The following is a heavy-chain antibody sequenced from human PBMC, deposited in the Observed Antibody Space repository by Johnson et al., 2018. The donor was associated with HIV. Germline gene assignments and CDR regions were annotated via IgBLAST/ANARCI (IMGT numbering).Heavy chain of an antibody. CDR3: ARASHSSGWYGRLGDAFDI. D-gene: IGHD6-19*01. CDR2: IYSGGST. Sequence: VQLVESGGGLIQPGGSLRLSCAASGFTVSSNYMSWVRQAPGKGLEWVSVIYSGGSTYYADSVQGRFTISRDNSKNTLYLQMNSLGAEDTAVYYCARASHSSGWYGRLGDAFDIWGQGTMVTVYS. V-gene: IGHV3-66*03. CDR1: GFTVSSNY. J-gene: IGHJ3*02.